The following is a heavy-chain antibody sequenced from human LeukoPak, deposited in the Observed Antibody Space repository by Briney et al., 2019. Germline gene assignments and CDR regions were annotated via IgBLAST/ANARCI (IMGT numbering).Heavy chain of an antibody. J-gene: IGHJ5*02. Sequence: GGSLRLSCAASGFTFSDYYMSWIRQAPGKGLEWVSYISTSGSSIYYADSVKGRFTISRDNAKNSLYLQMNSLRAEDTAVYYCAKAVSGYPNWFDPWGQGTLVTVSS. V-gene: IGHV3-11*01. CDR3: AKAVSGYPNWFDP. CDR1: GFTFSDYY. D-gene: IGHD3-3*01. CDR2: ISTSGSSI.